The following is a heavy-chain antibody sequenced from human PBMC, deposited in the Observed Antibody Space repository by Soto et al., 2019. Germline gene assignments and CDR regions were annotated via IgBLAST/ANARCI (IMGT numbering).Heavy chain of an antibody. CDR2: INHSGST. CDR1: GGSFSGYY. V-gene: IGHV4-34*01. J-gene: IGHJ4*02. Sequence: QLQLQQWGAGLLKPSETLSLTCAVYGGSFSGYYWSWIRQPPGKGLEWSGEINHSGSTNYNPSLKRRVTISVDTSKNQFSLKLSSVTAAETAVYYCARGPRSSEWLLTRGYFDYWGQGTLVTVSS. CDR3: ARGPRSSEWLLTRGYFDY. D-gene: IGHD6-19*01.